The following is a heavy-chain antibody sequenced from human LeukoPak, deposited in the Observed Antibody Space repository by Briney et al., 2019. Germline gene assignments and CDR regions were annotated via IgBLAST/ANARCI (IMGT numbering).Heavy chain of an antibody. CDR2: INPTGGST. J-gene: IGHJ4*02. D-gene: IGHD1-26*01. CDR1: GYTFTSYY. CDR3: ARGSSGSYYHTRDRDYFDY. V-gene: IGHV1-46*01. Sequence: ASVKVSCKASGYTFTSYYMHWLRQAPGQGLEWMGIINPTGGSTNYAQKFQGRVTMTRDTSTSTVYMELSSLRSEDTAVYYCARGSSGSYYHTRDRDYFDYWGQGTLVTVSS.